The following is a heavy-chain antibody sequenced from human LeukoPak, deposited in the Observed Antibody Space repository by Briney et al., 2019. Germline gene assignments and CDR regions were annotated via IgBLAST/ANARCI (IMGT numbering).Heavy chain of an antibody. Sequence: SETLSLTCTVSGGSISSHYWSWIRQPPGKGLEWIGYIYYSGSTNYNPSLKSRVTISVDTSKNQFSLKLSSVTAADTAVYYCARGFSTGFDYWGQGTLVTVSS. J-gene: IGHJ4*02. CDR2: IYYSGST. CDR3: ARGFSTGFDY. CDR1: GGSISSHY. V-gene: IGHV4-59*08. D-gene: IGHD2-2*01.